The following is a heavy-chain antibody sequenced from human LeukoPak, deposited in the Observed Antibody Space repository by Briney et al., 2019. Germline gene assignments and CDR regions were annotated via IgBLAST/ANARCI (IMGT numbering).Heavy chain of an antibody. V-gene: IGHV3-49*03. CDR2: IRSNAYGGTT. CDR1: GFSFGDNA. Sequence: GGSLRLSCTASGFSFGDNAMSWFRQAPGKGLDLVGFIRSNAYGGTTEYAASVKGRFTISRDDSKSIAYLQMNSLKTEDTAVYYCTRDYYQLHWFDPWGQGTLVTVSS. D-gene: IGHD2-2*01. CDR3: TRDYYQLHWFDP. J-gene: IGHJ5*02.